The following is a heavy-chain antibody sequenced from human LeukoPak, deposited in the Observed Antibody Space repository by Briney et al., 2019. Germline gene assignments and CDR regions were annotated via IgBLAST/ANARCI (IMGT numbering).Heavy chain of an antibody. Sequence: GGSLRLSCAASGFTFSGYAMNWVRQAPGKGLEWVSLIFASGSTTKYADSVKGRFTISRDNSKNTLYLQMNSLRAEDTAVYYCAREEGNRGWWAQYYWGQGALVTVSS. D-gene: IGHD6-19*01. CDR1: GFTFSGYA. J-gene: IGHJ4*02. V-gene: IGHV3-23*03. CDR2: IFASGSTT. CDR3: AREEGNRGWWAQYY.